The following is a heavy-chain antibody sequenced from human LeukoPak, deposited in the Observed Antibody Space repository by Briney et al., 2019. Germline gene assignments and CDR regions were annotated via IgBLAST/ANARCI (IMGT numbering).Heavy chain of an antibody. J-gene: IGHJ6*02. CDR2: IYYSGST. D-gene: IGHD6-19*01. V-gene: IGHV4-39*07. Sequence: PSETLSLTCTVSGGSISNSSYHWGWIRQPPGKGLEWIGSIYYSGSTYYNPSLKSRVTISVDTSKNQFSLKLSSVTAADTAVYYCASSAGQWLAWNYYYGMDVWGQGTTVTVSS. CDR1: GGSISNSSYH. CDR3: ASSAGQWLAWNYYYGMDV.